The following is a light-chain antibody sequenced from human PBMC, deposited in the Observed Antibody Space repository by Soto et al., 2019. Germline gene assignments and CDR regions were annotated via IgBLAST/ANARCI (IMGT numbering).Light chain of an antibody. CDR1: QDINNW. CDR2: DVS. Sequence: DLQMTQSPSTLSAFVGDRVTITCRATQDINNWLAWYQQKPGKAPRLLIYDVSTLQTGVPSRFSGRGSGTEATLIISGLQPDDVATYYCQQYFHYPVTFGRGTKVEIK. J-gene: IGKJ2*01. CDR3: QQYFHYPVT. V-gene: IGKV1-5*01.